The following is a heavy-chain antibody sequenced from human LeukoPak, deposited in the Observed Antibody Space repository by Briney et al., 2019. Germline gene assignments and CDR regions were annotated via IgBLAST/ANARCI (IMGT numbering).Heavy chain of an antibody. CDR3: ARGRSPGTYYGMDV. V-gene: IGHV4-39*07. Sequence: SETLSLTCTVSGGSISSSSYYWGWIRQPPGKGLEWIGSIYYSGSTYYNPSLKSRVTISVDTSKNQFSLKLSSMTAADTAVYYCARGRSPGTYYGMDVWGQGTTVTVSS. CDR1: GGSISSSSYY. J-gene: IGHJ6*02. CDR2: IYYSGST.